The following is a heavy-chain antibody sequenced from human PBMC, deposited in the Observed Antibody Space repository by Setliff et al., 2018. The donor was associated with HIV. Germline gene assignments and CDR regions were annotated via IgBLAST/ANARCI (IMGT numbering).Heavy chain of an antibody. CDR1: GYAFVTYA. J-gene: IGHJ3*02. CDR3: ARGPDDRTGESAFDI. V-gene: IGHV1-3*01. CDR2: INAGTGDI. Sequence: ASVKVSCKGSGYAFVTYAMHWVRQAPGQRLEWMGWINAGTGDIEYSQKFQGRVTITRDRSANTVYMELIRLTSADTAVYYCARGPDDRTGESAFDIWGQGTTVTVSS.